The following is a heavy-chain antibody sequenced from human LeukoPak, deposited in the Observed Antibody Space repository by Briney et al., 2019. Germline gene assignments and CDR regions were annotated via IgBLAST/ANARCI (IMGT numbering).Heavy chain of an antibody. CDR1: GGTFSSYA. CDR3: ARALSVDTAMVNRIYYYYYYMDV. V-gene: IGHV1-69*05. J-gene: IGHJ6*03. D-gene: IGHD5-18*01. Sequence: SVKVSCKASGGTFSSYAISWVRQAPGQGLEWMGGIIPIFGTANYAQKFQGRVTITTDESMSTAYMELSSLRSEDTAVYYRARALSVDTAMVNRIYYYYYYMDVWGKGTTVTVSS. CDR2: IIPIFGTA.